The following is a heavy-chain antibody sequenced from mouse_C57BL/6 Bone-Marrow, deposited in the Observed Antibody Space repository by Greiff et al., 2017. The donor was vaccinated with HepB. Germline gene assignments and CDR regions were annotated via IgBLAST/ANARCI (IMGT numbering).Heavy chain of an antibody. D-gene: IGHD1-1*01. V-gene: IGHV1-18*01. CDR2: INPNNGGT. Sequence: VQLQQSGPELVKPGASVKIPCKASGYTFTDYNMDWVKQSHGKSLEWIGDINPNNGGTIYNQKFKGKATLTVDKSSSTAYMELRSLTSEDTAVYYCARSRYYGSRTGFAYWGQGTLVTVSA. J-gene: IGHJ3*01. CDR3: ARSRYYGSRTGFAY. CDR1: GYTFTDYN.